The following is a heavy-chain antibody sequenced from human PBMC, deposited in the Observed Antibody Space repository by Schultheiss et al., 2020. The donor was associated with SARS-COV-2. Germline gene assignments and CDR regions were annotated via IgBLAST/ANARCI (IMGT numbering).Heavy chain of an antibody. CDR3: AKVFVVVPAPFPY. D-gene: IGHD2-2*01. CDR2: ISGSGGST. J-gene: IGHJ4*02. Sequence: GGSLRLSCAASGFTFSYYYMSGVRQAPGKGLEWVSAISGSGGSTYYADSVKGRFTISRDNSKNTLYLQMNSLRAEDTAVYYCAKVFVVVPAPFPYWGQGTLVTVSS. CDR1: GFTFSYYY. V-gene: IGHV3-23*01.